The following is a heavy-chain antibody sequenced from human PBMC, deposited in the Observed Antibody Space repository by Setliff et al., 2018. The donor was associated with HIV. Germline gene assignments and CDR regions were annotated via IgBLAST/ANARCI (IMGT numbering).Heavy chain of an antibody. J-gene: IGHJ4*02. CDR2: IYYSGSS. D-gene: IGHD6-19*01. CDR3: ARGIAVAGPYFDY. Sequence: PSETLSLTCTVSSASISSSGYYWGWIRQPPGKGLEWIGSIYYSGSSKNTPSLKSRVTISVDTPKNEFSLKLSSMTAADTAVYYCARGIAVAGPYFDYWGQGTLVTVSS. CDR1: SASISSSGYY. V-gene: IGHV4-39*07.